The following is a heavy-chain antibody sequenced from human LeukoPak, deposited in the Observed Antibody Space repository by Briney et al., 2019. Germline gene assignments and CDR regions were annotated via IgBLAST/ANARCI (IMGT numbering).Heavy chain of an antibody. CDR3: AKDTGGSSGWYRMYYYYYYGTDV. V-gene: IGHV3-43*02. D-gene: IGHD6-19*01. J-gene: IGHJ6*02. CDR1: GFTFDDYA. Sequence: GSLRLSCAASGFTFDDYAMHWVRQAPGKGLEWVSLISGDGGSTYYADSVKGRFTISRDNSKNSLYLQMNSLRTEDTALYYCAKDTGGSSGWYRMYYYYYYGTDVWGQGTTVTVSS. CDR2: ISGDGGST.